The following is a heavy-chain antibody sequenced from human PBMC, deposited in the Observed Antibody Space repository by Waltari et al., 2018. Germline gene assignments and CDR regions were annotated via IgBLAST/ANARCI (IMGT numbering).Heavy chain of an antibody. Sequence: EVQLVESGGGLVQPGGSLRLSCAASGFTFSSYEMNWVRQAPGKGLGLVSYISSSGSTIYYADAVKGRFTISRDNAKNSLYLQMNSLRAEDTAVYYCARDPVLEPIQGYFDYWGQGTLVTVSS. CDR2: ISSSGSTI. CDR3: ARDPVLEPIQGYFDY. D-gene: IGHD1-1*01. CDR1: GFTFSSYE. V-gene: IGHV3-48*03. J-gene: IGHJ4*02.